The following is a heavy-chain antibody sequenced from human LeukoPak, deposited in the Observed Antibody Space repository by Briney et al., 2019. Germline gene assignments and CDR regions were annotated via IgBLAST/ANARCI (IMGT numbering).Heavy chain of an antibody. J-gene: IGHJ4*02. CDR3: ARVLRYFDWLLSKYYLDH. D-gene: IGHD3-9*01. Sequence: GGSLRLSCAADGFSFSSYWMRWVSQAAGKGLEWVANIKQEGSQKYYVDSVEGRFSIWRDHAKNSVYLQMNSLKAEDTAVYYCARVLRYFDWLLSKYYLDHWPQEPLVSVPS. CDR1: GFSFSSYW. CDR2: IKQEGSQK. V-gene: IGHV3-7*04.